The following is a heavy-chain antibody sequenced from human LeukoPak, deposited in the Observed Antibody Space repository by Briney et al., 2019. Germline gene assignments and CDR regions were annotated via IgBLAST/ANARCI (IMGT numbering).Heavy chain of an antibody. V-gene: IGHV3-33*06. CDR1: GFTFRSYG. CDR2: IRSDGSSK. Sequence: PGRSLRLSCAASGFTFRSYGLHWVRQAPGKGLGWVALIRSDGSSKDYADSVKGRFTISRDASKNTVYLQMNSLRAEDTAVYSCAKWSGDYPSYYLDYWGQGTLVTVSS. CDR3: AKWSGDYPSYYLDY. J-gene: IGHJ4*02. D-gene: IGHD4-17*01.